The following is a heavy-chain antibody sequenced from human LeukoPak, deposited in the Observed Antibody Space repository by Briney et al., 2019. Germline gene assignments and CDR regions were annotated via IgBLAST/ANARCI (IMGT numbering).Heavy chain of an antibody. CDR3: AKGEAAELGAFDI. D-gene: IGHD6-13*01. V-gene: IGHV3-23*01. CDR2: ISGSGGST. J-gene: IGHJ3*02. Sequence: GGSLRLSCAASGFTFSSYAVSWVRQAPGKGLEWVSAISGSGGSTYYADSVKGRFTISRDNSKNTLYLQMNSLRAEDAAVYYCAKGEAAELGAFDIWGQGTMVTVSS. CDR1: GFTFSSYA.